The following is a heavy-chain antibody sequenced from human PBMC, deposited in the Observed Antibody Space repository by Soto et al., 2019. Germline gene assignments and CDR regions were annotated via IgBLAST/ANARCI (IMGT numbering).Heavy chain of an antibody. CDR3: ARARLDTPALDY. V-gene: IGHV3-30-3*01. Sequence: QVQLVESGGGVVQPGRSLRLSCAASGFTFSSYAMHWVRQAPGKGLEWVAVMSYDGSNKYYAVSVKGRFTISRDNSKNTLYLQMNSLRAEDTAVYYCARARLDTPALDYWGQGTLVTVSS. CDR1: GFTFSSYA. D-gene: IGHD2-2*01. J-gene: IGHJ4*02. CDR2: MSYDGSNK.